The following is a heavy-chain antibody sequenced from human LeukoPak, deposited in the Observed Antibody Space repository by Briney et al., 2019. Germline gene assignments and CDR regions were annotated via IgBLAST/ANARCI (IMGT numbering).Heavy chain of an antibody. D-gene: IGHD1-1*01. Sequence: GGSLRLSCAASGFNYSSYTMNWVRQAPGKGLEWVSSISSSSSYIYYADSVKGRFTISRDNAKNSLYLQMNSLRAEDTAVYYCARLTTGTLDYWGQGTLVTVSS. CDR1: GFNYSSYT. CDR2: ISSSSSYI. V-gene: IGHV3-21*01. J-gene: IGHJ4*02. CDR3: ARLTTGTLDY.